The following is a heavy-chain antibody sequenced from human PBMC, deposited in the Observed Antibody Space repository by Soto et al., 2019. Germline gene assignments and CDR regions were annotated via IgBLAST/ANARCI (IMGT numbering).Heavy chain of an antibody. J-gene: IGHJ6*02. Sequence: QVQLVQSGAEVKKPGSSVKVSCKASGGTFSSYTISWVRQAPGQGLEWMGRIIPILGIANYAQKFQGRVTITPDKSTSTAYMELSSLRSEDTAVYYCARRAGYSSSWYSSYYYGMAVWGQGTTVTVSS. V-gene: IGHV1-69*02. CDR3: ARRAGYSSSWYSSYYYGMAV. CDR1: GGTFSSYT. D-gene: IGHD6-13*01. CDR2: IIPILGIA.